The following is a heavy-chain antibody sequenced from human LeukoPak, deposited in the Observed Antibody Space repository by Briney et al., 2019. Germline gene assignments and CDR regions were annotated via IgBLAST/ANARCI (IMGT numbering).Heavy chain of an antibody. V-gene: IGHV4-59*01. D-gene: IGHD6-13*01. CDR3: ARGPDEAAAGTLSTTNYYYFDY. J-gene: IGHJ4*02. Sequence: SETLSLTCTVSGGSIGSYYWSWVRQPPGKGLEWIGYIYYSGNTNYNPSLKSRVTISVDNSKNQVSLKLRSVTAADTAVYYCARGPDEAAAGTLSTTNYYYFDYWGQGTLVTVSS. CDR2: IYYSGNT. CDR1: GGSIGSYY.